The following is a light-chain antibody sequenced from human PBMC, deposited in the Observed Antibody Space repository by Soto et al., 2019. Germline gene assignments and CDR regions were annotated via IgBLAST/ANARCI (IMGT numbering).Light chain of an antibody. CDR2: DTS. V-gene: IGKV3-15*01. Sequence: EIVLTQSPGTLSLSPGERATLSCRASQSVSIHLAWYQQKPGQAPRLLIYDTSTRATGIPARFSGSGSGTEFTLTISSLQSEDFAVYYCQQYNNWPWTFGQGTKVDI. CDR1: QSVSIH. J-gene: IGKJ1*01. CDR3: QQYNNWPWT.